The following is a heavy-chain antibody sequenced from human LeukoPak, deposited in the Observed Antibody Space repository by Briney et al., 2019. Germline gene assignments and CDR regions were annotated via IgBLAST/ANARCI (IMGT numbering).Heavy chain of an antibody. V-gene: IGHV3-74*01. Sequence: GGSLRLSCAVSGFTFSNYWMHWVRQAPGKGLVWVSRIKSDGSRTDYADSVKGRFTISRDNAKNTLYLQMNSLRAEDTAIYYCARELPFDYWGQGTLVTVSS. J-gene: IGHJ4*02. CDR1: GFTFSNYW. CDR2: IKSDGSRT. D-gene: IGHD2-15*01. CDR3: ARELPFDY.